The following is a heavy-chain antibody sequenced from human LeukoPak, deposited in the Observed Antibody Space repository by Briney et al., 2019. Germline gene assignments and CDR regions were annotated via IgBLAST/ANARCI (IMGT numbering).Heavy chain of an antibody. J-gene: IGHJ4*02. V-gene: IGHV1-18*01. CDR3: ARSGVGYFYDNTGYYPLDY. CDR1: GYTFTNYG. Sequence: ASVKVSCKASGYTFTNYGISWVRQAPGQGLEWMGWISAYTGNTDYAQNFRGRVTMTTDTSASTAFMELRSLRSDDTAVYYCARSGVGYFYDNTGYYPLDYWGQGTLVTVSS. CDR2: ISAYTGNT. D-gene: IGHD3-22*01.